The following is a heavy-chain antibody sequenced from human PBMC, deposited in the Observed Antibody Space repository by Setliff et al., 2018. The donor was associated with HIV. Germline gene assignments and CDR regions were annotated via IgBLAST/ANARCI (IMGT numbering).Heavy chain of an antibody. CDR2: ISSSGSTI. V-gene: IGHV3-48*03. J-gene: IGHJ4*02. D-gene: IGHD3-22*01. CDR3: ARGVSESGIVVVITPLYFDY. Sequence: SCAASGFTFSSYEMNWVRQAPGKGLEWVSYISSSGSTIYYADSVKGRFTISRDNAKNSLYLQMNSLRAEDTAVYYCARGVSESGIVVVITPLYFDYWGQGTLVTVSS. CDR1: GFTFSSYE.